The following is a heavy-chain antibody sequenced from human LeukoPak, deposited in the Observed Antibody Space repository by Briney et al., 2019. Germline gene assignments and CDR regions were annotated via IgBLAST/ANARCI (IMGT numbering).Heavy chain of an antibody. CDR3: ARAPRSSGGYYDLDY. D-gene: IGHD3-22*01. CDR1: GYTFTSYD. Sequence: ASVKVSCKASGYTFTSYDINWVRQATGQGLEWMGWISAYNGNTNYAQKLQGRVTMTTDTSTSTAYMELRSLRSDDTAVYYCARAPRSSGGYYDLDYWGQGTLVTVSS. J-gene: IGHJ4*02. V-gene: IGHV1-18*01. CDR2: ISAYNGNT.